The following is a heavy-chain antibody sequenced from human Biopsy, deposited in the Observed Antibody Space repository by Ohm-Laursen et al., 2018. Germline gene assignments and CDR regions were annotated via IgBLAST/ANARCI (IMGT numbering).Heavy chain of an antibody. Sequence: SLRLSCAASGFTFTDHYMDWVRQPPGGGLEWVSYISGSGTTIFYADSVKGRFTVSRDNAKNSLYLQMNSLTVEDTAVYYCAIEGGTYSKPFDYWGQGSQVIVSS. CDR1: GFTFTDHY. CDR3: AIEGGTYSKPFDY. D-gene: IGHD1-26*01. V-gene: IGHV3-11*01. J-gene: IGHJ4*02. CDR2: ISGSGTTI.